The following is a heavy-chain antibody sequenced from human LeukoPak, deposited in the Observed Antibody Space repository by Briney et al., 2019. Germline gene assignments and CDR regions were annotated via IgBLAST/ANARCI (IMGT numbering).Heavy chain of an antibody. CDR2: INHSGST. CDR1: GGSFSGYY. D-gene: IGHD6-13*01. CDR3: ARGRYLTTGGGAAAGFLDY. J-gene: IGHJ4*02. Sequence: SETLSITCGVDGGSFSGYYWNWIRQPPGKGLEWIGEINHSGSTNYNPSLQRRVTISVDTSQNQFSVRLSSVTAADTAVYYCARGRYLTTGGGAAAGFLDYWGQGTLVTVSS. V-gene: IGHV4-34*01.